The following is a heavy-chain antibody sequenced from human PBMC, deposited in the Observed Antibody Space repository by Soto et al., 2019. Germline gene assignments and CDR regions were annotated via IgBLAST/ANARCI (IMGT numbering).Heavy chain of an antibody. CDR1: GYSLTGYW. V-gene: IGHV5-51*01. J-gene: IGHJ6*02. CDR2: IYPADSET. D-gene: IGHD1-20*01. CDR3: SRRRYQFYGMDV. Sequence: PGESLKISCKGSGYSLTGYWIVWVRQMPGKGLEWLGTIYPADSETKDSPSFQGQVTISADKSINTAYLQWGSLKASDTAIYYCSRRRYQFYGMDVWGQGTTVTVSS.